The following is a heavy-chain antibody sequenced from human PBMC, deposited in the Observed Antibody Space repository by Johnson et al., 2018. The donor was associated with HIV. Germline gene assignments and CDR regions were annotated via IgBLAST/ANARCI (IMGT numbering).Heavy chain of an antibody. D-gene: IGHD1-14*01. Sequence: QVQLVESGGGVVQPGRSLRLSCAASGFTFSSYAFHWVRQAPAKGLEWVAAISYDGSDKYHADSVKGRFTISRDSSKNTLYLEMNTLRPEDTARYYGAGGSRYTLESDDVHLLHAFDIWGQGTMVTLSS. CDR3: AGGSRYTLESDDVHLLHAFDI. CDR2: ISYDGSDK. V-gene: IGHV3-30*04. CDR1: GFTFSSYA. J-gene: IGHJ3*02.